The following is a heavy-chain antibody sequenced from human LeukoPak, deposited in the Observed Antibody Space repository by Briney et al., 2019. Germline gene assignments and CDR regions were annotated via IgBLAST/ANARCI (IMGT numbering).Heavy chain of an antibody. J-gene: IGHJ4*02. CDR1: AYTFTISY. CDR3: ARDRYCSGGSCYLTLDY. Sequence: ASVALSFTSSAYTFTISYMHLVRHAPGQGLEWMGMINPSGGSTSYAQKFQGRVNMTRDTSKSIVYMEVSSLRSEDTAVYYCARDRYCSGGSCYLTLDYWGQGTLVTVSS. CDR2: INPSGGST. D-gene: IGHD2-15*01. V-gene: IGHV1-46*01.